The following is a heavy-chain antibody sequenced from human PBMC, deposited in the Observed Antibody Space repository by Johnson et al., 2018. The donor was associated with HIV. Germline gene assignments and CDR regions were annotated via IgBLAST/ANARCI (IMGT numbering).Heavy chain of an antibody. CDR2: ISYAGSNK. D-gene: IGHD3-9*01. CDR1: GFTVSSYA. Sequence: QVQLVESGGGLVQPGGSLRLSCAASGFTVSSYAMHWVRQAPGKGLEWVAVISYAGSNKYYADSVKGRFTISRYNAKNSLYVQMNSLRAEDTAVYYCAKDRNYDILSIWGQGTMVTVSS. V-gene: IGHV3-30*04. J-gene: IGHJ3*02. CDR3: AKDRNYDILSI.